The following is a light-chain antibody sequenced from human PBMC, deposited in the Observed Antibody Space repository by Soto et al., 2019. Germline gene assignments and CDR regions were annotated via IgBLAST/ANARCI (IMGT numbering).Light chain of an antibody. Sequence: DIVMTQSPDSLAVSLGERATINCKSSQSVLYSSNNKNYLAWYQQKPGQSPKLLIYWASTRESGVPDRFSGSGSGTDFTLTISSLQAEDVAVYSCQQYYTTPSFGQGTKLEIK. V-gene: IGKV4-1*01. CDR1: QSVLYSSNNKNY. CDR2: WAS. J-gene: IGKJ2*01. CDR3: QQYYTTPS.